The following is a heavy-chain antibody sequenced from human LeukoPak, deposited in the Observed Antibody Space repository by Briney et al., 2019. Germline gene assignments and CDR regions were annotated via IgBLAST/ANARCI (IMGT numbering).Heavy chain of an antibody. V-gene: IGHV3-66*01. D-gene: IGHD3-10*01. Sequence: GGSLRLSCAASGFTVNRNYMIWVRQAPGKGLECVSVIYSGGTTWYADSVKGRFTISRDTNTLYLQMNSLRAEDTAVYFCARKSDSLLVREGDCWGQGTLVTVSS. CDR1: GFTVNRNY. CDR3: ARKSDSLLVREGDC. J-gene: IGHJ4*02. CDR2: IYSGGTT.